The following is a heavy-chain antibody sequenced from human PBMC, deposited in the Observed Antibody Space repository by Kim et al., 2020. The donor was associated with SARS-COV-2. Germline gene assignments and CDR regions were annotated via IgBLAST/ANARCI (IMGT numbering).Heavy chain of an antibody. CDR3: ARDRGKGSGCYGSSYSYGM. CDR2: ISAYNGNT. D-gene: IGHD6-19*01. V-gene: IGHV1-18*04. J-gene: IGHJ6*01. Sequence: ASVKVSCKASGYTFTSYGISWVRQAPGQGLEWMGWISAYNGNTNYAQKLQGRVTMPTDTPPSTASLELRGLRSTYTPVYYFARDRGKGSGCYGSSYSYGM. CDR1: GYTFTSYG.